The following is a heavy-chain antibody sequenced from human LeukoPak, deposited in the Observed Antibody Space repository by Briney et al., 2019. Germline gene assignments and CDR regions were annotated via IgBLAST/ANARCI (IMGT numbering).Heavy chain of an antibody. Sequence: GGSLRLSCAASGFTFSDYYMTWIRQAPGKGLEWVSYITNSDNSMYYADSVKGRFTISRDNAKNSLHLQMNSLRAEDTAVYYCARIWPSVAAFDIWGQGTMVTVSS. J-gene: IGHJ3*02. CDR1: GFTFSDYY. D-gene: IGHD2-15*01. CDR2: ITNSDNSM. V-gene: IGHV3-11*01. CDR3: ARIWPSVAAFDI.